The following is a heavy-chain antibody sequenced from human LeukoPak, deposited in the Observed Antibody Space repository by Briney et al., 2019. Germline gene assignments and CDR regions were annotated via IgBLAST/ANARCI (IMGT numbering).Heavy chain of an antibody. CDR2: ITTSSSYI. Sequence: NSGGSLRLSCAASGFTFSNYNMNWVRQAPGKGLEWVSSITTSSSYIYYADSVKGRFTVSRDNAKNSLYLQMNSLRAEDTAVYYCARDPGIGDYWGQGTLVTVSS. CDR1: GFTFSNYN. D-gene: IGHD1-26*01. CDR3: ARDPGIGDY. J-gene: IGHJ4*02. V-gene: IGHV3-21*01.